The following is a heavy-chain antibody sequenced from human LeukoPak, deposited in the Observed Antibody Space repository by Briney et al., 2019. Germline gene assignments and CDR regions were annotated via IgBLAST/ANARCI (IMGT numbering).Heavy chain of an antibody. CDR1: GYSFTSYW. V-gene: IGHV5-51*01. CDR3: ARLGIAAAGHNWYFDL. J-gene: IGHJ2*01. CDR2: IYPGDSDT. D-gene: IGHD6-13*01. Sequence: GESLKISCKGSGYSFTSYWIGWVRQMPGKGLEWMGIIYPGDSDTRYSPSFQGQVTISADKSISTAYLQWSSLKASDTAMYYCARLGIAAAGHNWYFDLWGCGTLVTVSS.